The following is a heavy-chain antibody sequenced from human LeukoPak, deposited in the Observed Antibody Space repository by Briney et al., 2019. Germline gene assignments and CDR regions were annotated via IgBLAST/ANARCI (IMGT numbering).Heavy chain of an antibody. CDR3: ARDILGHSHGLAWFDP. D-gene: IGHD3-3*02. Sequence: GASVKVSFKTSGYTFTIYDLYWVRQAVGQGLEVVGWMNPNNGHADSAQKFQGRVTITGDTLSNTFYMELRNLTSEDTAVYYCARDILGHSHGLAWFDPWGQGTLVTVSS. CDR2: MNPNNGHA. J-gene: IGHJ5*02. CDR1: GYTFTIYD. V-gene: IGHV1-8*01.